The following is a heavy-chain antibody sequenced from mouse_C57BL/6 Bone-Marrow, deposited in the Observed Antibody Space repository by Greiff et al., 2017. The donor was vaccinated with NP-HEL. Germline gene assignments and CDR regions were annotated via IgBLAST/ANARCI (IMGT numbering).Heavy chain of an antibody. J-gene: IGHJ4*01. V-gene: IGHV3-6*01. D-gene: IGHD1-1*01. CDR3: ARGVITTVVDYYAMDY. CDR1: GYSITSGYY. CDR2: ISYDGSN. Sequence: ESGPGLVKPSQSLSLTCSVTGYSITSGYYWNWIRQFPGNKLECMGYISYDGSNNYHPSLKHRISITRDTSKNQFFLKLNSVTTEDTATYYCARGVITTVVDYYAMDYWGQGTSVTVSS.